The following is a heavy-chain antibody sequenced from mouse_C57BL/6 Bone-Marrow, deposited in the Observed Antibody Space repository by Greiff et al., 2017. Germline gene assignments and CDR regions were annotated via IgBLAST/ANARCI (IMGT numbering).Heavy chain of an antibody. CDR2: IDPSDSET. Sequence: QVQLLQPGAELVRPGSSVKLSCKASGYTFTSYWMHWVKQRPIQGLEWIGNIDPSDSETHYNQKFKDKATLTVDKSSSTAYMQLSSLTSEDTAVYYCARAARYCDYWGQGTTLTVSS. J-gene: IGHJ2*01. D-gene: IGHD3-1*01. CDR1: GYTFTSYW. V-gene: IGHV1-52*01. CDR3: ARAARYCDY.